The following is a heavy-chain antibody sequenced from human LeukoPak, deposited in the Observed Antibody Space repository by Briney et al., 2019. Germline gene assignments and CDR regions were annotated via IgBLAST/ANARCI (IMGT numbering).Heavy chain of an antibody. CDR3: ATQGGN. D-gene: IGHD3-16*01. CDR1: GFTFSSYA. J-gene: IGHJ4*02. Sequence: PGGSLRLSCAASGFTFSSYAMSWIRQPPGKGLEWIGSIYYSGSTYYNPSLKSRVTISVDTSKNQFSLKLSSVTAADTAVYYCATQGGNWGQGTLVTVSS. V-gene: IGHV4-39*01. CDR2: IYYSGST.